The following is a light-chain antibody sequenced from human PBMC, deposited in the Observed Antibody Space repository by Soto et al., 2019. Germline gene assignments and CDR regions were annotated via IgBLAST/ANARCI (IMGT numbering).Light chain of an antibody. CDR1: QTIYTY. V-gene: IGKV1-5*01. CDR2: DAS. Sequence: DIQMPQYPSSLSASAGDRVTFSCRASQTIYTYLAWYQEQPGMAPKFLISDASSLQSGVPSRFSGSGSGTEFTLTISSLQPEDFATYYGPQYFAYPWTFGRGTKVEVK. CDR3: PQYFAYPWT. J-gene: IGKJ1*01.